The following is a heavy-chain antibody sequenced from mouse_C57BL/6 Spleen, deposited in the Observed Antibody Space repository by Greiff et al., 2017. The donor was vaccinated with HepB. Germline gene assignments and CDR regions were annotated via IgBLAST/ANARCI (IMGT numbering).Heavy chain of an antibody. Sequence: EVQRVESGGGLVQPGGSLSLSCAASGFTFTDYYMSWVRQPPGKALEWLGFIRNKANGYTTEYSASVKGRFTISRDNSQSILYLQMNALRAEDSATYYCAKRRTRDAMDYWGQGTSVTVSS. D-gene: IGHD1-3*01. V-gene: IGHV7-3*03. CDR3: AKRRTRDAMDY. J-gene: IGHJ4*01. CDR2: IRNKANGYTT. CDR1: GFTFTDYY.